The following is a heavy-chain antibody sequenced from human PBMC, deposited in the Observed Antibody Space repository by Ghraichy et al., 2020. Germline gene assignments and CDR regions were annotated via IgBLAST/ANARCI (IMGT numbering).Heavy chain of an antibody. CDR1: GGSISSYY. J-gene: IGHJ3*02. CDR3: AREKLRGDSGYDYWPDAVDI. CDR2: IYYSGST. D-gene: IGHD5-12*01. Sequence: SETLSLTCTVSGGSISSYYWSWIRQPPGKGLEWIGYIYYSGSTNYNPSLKSRVTISVDTSKNQFSLKLSSVTAADTAVYYCAREKLRGDSGYDYWPDAVDIWGQGTMVTVSS. V-gene: IGHV4-59*01.